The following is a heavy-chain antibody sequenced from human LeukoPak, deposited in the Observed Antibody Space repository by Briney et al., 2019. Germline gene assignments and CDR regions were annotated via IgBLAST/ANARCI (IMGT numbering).Heavy chain of an antibody. J-gene: IGHJ4*02. D-gene: IGHD5-18*01. V-gene: IGHV2-5*02. CDR1: GFSLSTSGVG. CDR3: AHMDTAMVEIDY. CDR2: IYWDDDK. Sequence: KESGPTLVKPTQTLTPTCTFSGFSLSTSGVGVGWIRQPPGKALEWLALIYWDDDKRYSPSLKSRLTITKDTSKNQVVLTMTNMDPVDTATYYCAHMDTAMVEIDYWGQGTLVTVSS.